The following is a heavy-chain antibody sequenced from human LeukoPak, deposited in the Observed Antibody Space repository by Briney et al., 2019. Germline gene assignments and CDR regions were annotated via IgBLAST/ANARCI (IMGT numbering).Heavy chain of an antibody. Sequence: GGSLRLSCAASGFTFSSYEMNWVRQAPGKGLEWVSYISSSGSTIYYADSVKGRFTISRDNAKNSLYLQMNSLRAEDTAVYSCARGALRVGAAGTGYFHHWGQGTLVTVSS. J-gene: IGHJ1*01. V-gene: IGHV3-48*03. CDR3: ARGALRVGAAGTGYFHH. CDR1: GFTFSSYE. D-gene: IGHD6-13*01. CDR2: ISSSGSTI.